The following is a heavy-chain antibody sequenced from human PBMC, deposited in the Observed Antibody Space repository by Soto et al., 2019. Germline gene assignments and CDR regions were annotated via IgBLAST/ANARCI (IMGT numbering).Heavy chain of an antibody. V-gene: IGHV3-13*01. CDR3: TRDRQIYRFDYYGMDV. CDR1: GFSISSSD. Sequence: VQLVESGGGLVQPGGSLKLSCVASGFSISSSDMHWVRQVMGKGLEWVSTLGTSGDTFYSGSVKGRFTISREDAKNSFHLQMNNLRAEDSAVYYCTRDRQIYRFDYYGMDVW. D-gene: IGHD3-3*01. J-gene: IGHJ6*01. CDR2: LGTSGDT.